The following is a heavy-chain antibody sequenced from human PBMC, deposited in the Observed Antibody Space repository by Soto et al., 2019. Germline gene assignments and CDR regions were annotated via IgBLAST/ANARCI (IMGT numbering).Heavy chain of an antibody. CDR1: GFTFRSSA. V-gene: IGHV3-23*01. CDR3: AKCPFVAGTPNWFDP. D-gene: IGHD1-7*01. Sequence: PGGSLRLSCAASGFTFRSSAMSWVRQAPGKGLEWVSTISGGGDSTSYAHSVKGRFTISRDNSDNTMYLHMKSLRAADTALYYCAKCPFVAGTPNWFDPWGQGTLVTVSS. CDR2: ISGGGDST. J-gene: IGHJ5*02.